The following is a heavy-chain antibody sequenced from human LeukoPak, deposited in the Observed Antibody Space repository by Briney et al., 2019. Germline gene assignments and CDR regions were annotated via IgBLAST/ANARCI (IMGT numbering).Heavy chain of an antibody. V-gene: IGHV4-30-4*08. CDR1: GGSISSYY. CDR2: IYYSGST. J-gene: IGHJ4*02. Sequence: PSETLSLTCTVSGGSISSYYWSWICQPPGKGLEWIGYIYYSGSTYYNPSLKSRRVTISVDTSKNQFSLKLSSVTAADTAIYYCARVIWGTPYYFDYWGQGTLVTVSS. CDR3: ARVIWGTPYYFDY. D-gene: IGHD7-27*01.